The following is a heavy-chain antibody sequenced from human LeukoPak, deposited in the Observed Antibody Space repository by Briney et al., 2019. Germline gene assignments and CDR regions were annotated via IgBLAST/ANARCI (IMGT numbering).Heavy chain of an antibody. CDR2: ISSSGSTI. Sequence: GGSLRLSCAASGFTFSDYYKSWIRQAPGKGLEWVSYISSSGSTIYYADSVKGRFTISRDNAKNSLYLQMNSLRAEDTAVYYCARDRSLSCGWYGMGYYYYYYGMDVWGQGTTVTVSS. CDR1: GFTFSDYY. D-gene: IGHD6-19*01. CDR3: ARDRSLSCGWYGMGYYYYYYGMDV. J-gene: IGHJ6*02. V-gene: IGHV3-11*01.